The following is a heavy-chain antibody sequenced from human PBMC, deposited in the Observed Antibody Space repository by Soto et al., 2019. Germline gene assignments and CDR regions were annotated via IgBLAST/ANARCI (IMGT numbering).Heavy chain of an antibody. CDR2: FSGSGETT. CDR1: GFTFRNNS. Sequence: EVQLLESGGALVQPGGPLRPPFEASGFTFRNNSMAWVRQPPGKGLECVSPFSGSGETTYNAVSVKGRFAISRDNSKDTVYLEMNRLRADDTAVYYCAKDGYGKADYWGQGTMVTVSS. D-gene: IGHD5-18*01. V-gene: IGHV3-23*01. CDR3: AKDGYGKADY. J-gene: IGHJ4*02.